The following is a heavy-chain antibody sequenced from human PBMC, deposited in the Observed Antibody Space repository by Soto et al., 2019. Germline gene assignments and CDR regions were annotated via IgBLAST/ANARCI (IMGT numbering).Heavy chain of an antibody. Sequence: QVQVQESGPGVVKPSETLSLTCAVSGDSITDYEWGWIRQPPGRGLEWIGYVTDTGRTNNLNPSLKPKATISRDTSASQVSLKLSSVTAADTAVYYCARGSWGSLDVWGQGTTVTVSS. CDR3: ARGSWGSLDV. CDR2: VTDTGRT. D-gene: IGHD7-27*01. V-gene: IGHV4-59*01. J-gene: IGHJ6*02. CDR1: GDSITDYE.